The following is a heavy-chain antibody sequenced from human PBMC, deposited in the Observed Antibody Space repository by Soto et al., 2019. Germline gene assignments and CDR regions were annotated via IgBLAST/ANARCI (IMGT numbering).Heavy chain of an antibody. V-gene: IGHV3-23*01. Sequence: GGSLRLSCAASGFTFSSYAMSWVRQAPGKGLEWVSASSGSGDSTYYADSVKGRFTISRDNSKNTLSLQMNSLRAEDTAVYYCAKASTYEYVWGSYRYYFDYWGQGTVVTVSS. CDR2: SSGSGDST. CDR1: GFTFSSYA. CDR3: AKASTYEYVWGSYRYYFDY. J-gene: IGHJ4*02. D-gene: IGHD3-16*02.